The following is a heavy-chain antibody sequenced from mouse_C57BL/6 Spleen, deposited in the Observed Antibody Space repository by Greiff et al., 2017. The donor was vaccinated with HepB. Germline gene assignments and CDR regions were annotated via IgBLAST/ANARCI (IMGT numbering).Heavy chain of an antibody. CDR2: INPSNGGT. CDR1: GYTFTSYW. Sequence: QVQLKQPGTELVKPGASVKLSCKASGYTFTSYWMHWVKQRPGQGLEWIGNINPSNGGTNYNEKFKSKATLTVDKSSSTAYMQLSSLTSEDSAVYYCARFTTVVDWYFDVWGTGTTVTVSS. J-gene: IGHJ1*03. CDR3: ARFTTVVDWYFDV. D-gene: IGHD1-1*01. V-gene: IGHV1-53*01.